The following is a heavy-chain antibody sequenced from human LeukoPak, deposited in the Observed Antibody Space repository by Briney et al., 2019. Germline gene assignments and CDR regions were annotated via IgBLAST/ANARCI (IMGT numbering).Heavy chain of an antibody. CDR3: VRGVGVSRFNYFDP. Sequence: GGSLRLSCAASGFTFSSYSMNWVRQAPGNGLEWVALISYDGSNKYYTDSVKGRFTISRDNSKNTLFLQMNSLRDDDTAVYYCVRGVGVSRFNYFDPWGQGTLVIVSS. V-gene: IGHV3-30*03. CDR2: ISYDGSNK. CDR1: GFTFSSYS. D-gene: IGHD6-13*01. J-gene: IGHJ5*02.